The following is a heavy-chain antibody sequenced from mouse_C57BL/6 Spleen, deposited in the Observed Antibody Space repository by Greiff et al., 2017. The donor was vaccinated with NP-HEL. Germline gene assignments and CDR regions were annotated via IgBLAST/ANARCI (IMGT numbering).Heavy chain of an antibody. CDR3: ARDQAGPDY. V-gene: IGHV5-4*01. CDR2: ISDGGSYT. CDR1: GFTFSSYA. Sequence: EVQLQQSGGGLVKPGGSLKLSCAASGFTFSSYAMSWVRQTPEKRLEWVATISDGGSYTYYPDNVKGRFTISRDNAKNNLYLQMSHLKSEDTAMYYCARDQAGPDYWGQGTTLTVSS. D-gene: IGHD3-2*02. J-gene: IGHJ2*01.